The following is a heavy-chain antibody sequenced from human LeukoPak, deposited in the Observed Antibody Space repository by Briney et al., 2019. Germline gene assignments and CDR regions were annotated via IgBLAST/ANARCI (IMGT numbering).Heavy chain of an antibody. CDR1: GGSISTYY. Sequence: SETLSLTCTVSGGSISTYYWSWIRQPPGKGLEWIGHIHYSGSTSYNPSLKSRVTTSVDTSKNQFSLRLTSVTAADTAVYYCARSPPLYGDYAQYYFDYWGQGTLVTVSS. J-gene: IGHJ4*02. CDR3: ARSPPLYGDYAQYYFDY. V-gene: IGHV4-59*08. CDR2: IHYSGST. D-gene: IGHD4-17*01.